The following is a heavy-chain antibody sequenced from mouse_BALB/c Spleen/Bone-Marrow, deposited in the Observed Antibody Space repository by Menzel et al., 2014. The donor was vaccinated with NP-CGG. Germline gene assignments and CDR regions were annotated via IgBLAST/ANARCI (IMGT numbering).Heavy chain of an antibody. CDR1: GYTFTSYW. CDR3: ARSAPRDGFAY. J-gene: IGHJ3*01. CDR2: INPSTGYT. D-gene: IGHD3-1*01. Sequence: VQLVESGAELAKPGASVKMSCKASGYTFTSYWMHWVKQRPGQGLEWIGYINPSTGYTEYNQKFKDKATLTADKSSSTAYMQLSSLTSEDSAVYYCARSAPRDGFAYWGQGTLVTVSA. V-gene: IGHV1-7*01.